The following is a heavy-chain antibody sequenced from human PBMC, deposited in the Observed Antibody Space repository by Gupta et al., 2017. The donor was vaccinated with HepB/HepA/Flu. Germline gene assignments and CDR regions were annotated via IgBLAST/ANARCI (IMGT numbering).Heavy chain of an antibody. J-gene: IGHJ4*02. D-gene: IGHD2-21*02. CDR1: GYTFTGYY. V-gene: IGHV1-2*02. CDR3: ARGDPMSTDN. CDR2: INPNSGAT. Sequence: VKKAGASVKVSCQASGYTFTGYYMHWVRQAPGQGLEWMGWINPNSGATNYAQRFQGRVTMTRDTSLNTAYMEVSGLTSDDTAVFYCARGDPMSTDNWGQGTLVTVSS.